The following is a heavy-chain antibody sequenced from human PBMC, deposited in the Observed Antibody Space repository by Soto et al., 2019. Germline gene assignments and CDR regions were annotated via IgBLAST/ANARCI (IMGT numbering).Heavy chain of an antibody. J-gene: IGHJ5*02. CDR1: GFIFSTFW. V-gene: IGHV3-74*01. CDR3: ATVATNSYNWLEP. CDR2: INSDGSKT. Sequence: EVQLVESGGTLVQPGGSLRLSCAASGFIFSTFWMHWVREAPGKGLEWVSRINSDGSKTTYADSVKGRFTISRDNAKNTVYLQMNSLRAEDTGVYYCATVATNSYNWLEPWGQGTLVTVSS. D-gene: IGHD5-12*01.